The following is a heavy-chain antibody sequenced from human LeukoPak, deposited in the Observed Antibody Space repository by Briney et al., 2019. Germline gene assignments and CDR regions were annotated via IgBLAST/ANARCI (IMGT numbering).Heavy chain of an antibody. V-gene: IGHV3-48*04. CDR3: ARSLYDILTGYYNGPYYFDY. CDR2: ISSSSSTI. J-gene: IGHJ4*02. D-gene: IGHD3-9*01. Sequence: GGSLRLSCAASGFTFSSYSMNWVRQAPGKGLEWVSYISSSSSTIYYADSVKGRFTISRDNAKNSLYLQMNSLRAVDTAVYYCARSLYDILTGYYNGPYYFDYWGQGTLVTVSS. CDR1: GFTFSSYS.